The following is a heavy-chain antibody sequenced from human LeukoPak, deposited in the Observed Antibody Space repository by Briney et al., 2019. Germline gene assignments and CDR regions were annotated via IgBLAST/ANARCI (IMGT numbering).Heavy chain of an antibody. V-gene: IGHV3-21*01. D-gene: IGHD2-8*01. CDR1: GFTIRTFS. CDR2: SDLNSGSM. J-gene: IGHJ5*01. CDR3: AGRDCSNGVCHFDS. Sequence: GGSLRLSCAASGFTIRTFSMNWVRQAPGKGLEWFSSSDLNSGSMYYSDSVKGRFTISRDNTKNSLYLQMNSLRAEDTAVYYCAGRDCSNGVCHFDSWGQGTLVTVSS.